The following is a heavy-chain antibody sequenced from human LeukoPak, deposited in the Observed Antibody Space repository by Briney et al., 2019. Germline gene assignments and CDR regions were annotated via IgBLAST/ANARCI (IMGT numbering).Heavy chain of an antibody. Sequence: GASVKVSCKASGYTFTGYYMHWVRQAPGQGLEWMGWINPNSGGINYAQKFQGRVTMTRDTSISTAYMELSRLRSDDTAVYYCARLAHVDTAMVTYYYYYMDVWGEGTTVTVSS. CDR3: ARLAHVDTAMVTYYYYYMDV. D-gene: IGHD5-18*01. CDR2: INPNSGGI. J-gene: IGHJ6*03. CDR1: GYTFTGYY. V-gene: IGHV1-2*02.